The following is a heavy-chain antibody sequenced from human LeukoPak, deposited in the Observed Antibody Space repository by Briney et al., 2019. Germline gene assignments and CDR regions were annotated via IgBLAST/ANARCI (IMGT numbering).Heavy chain of an antibody. CDR3: ARDRNGGTKGAGDS. CDR2: INPNTGGA. CDR1: GYIFAAYY. V-gene: IGHV1-2*02. D-gene: IGHD1-26*01. Sequence: GASVKVSCKASGYIFAAYYIHWVRQAPELGLEWMGWINPNTGGANYVQKFQGRVTMTWDTSISTAYMELTRMTSDDTAIYYCARDRNGGTKGAGDSWGQGTLVTVSS. J-gene: IGHJ4*02.